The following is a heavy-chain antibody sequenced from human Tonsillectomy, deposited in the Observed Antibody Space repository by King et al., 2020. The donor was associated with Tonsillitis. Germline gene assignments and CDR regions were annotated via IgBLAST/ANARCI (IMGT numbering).Heavy chain of an antibody. CDR1: GFTFSIYA. CDR3: TVGFDY. J-gene: IGHJ4*02. D-gene: IGHD1-26*01. V-gene: IGHV3-23*04. Sequence: VQLVESGGGLLQPGGSLRLSCAASGFTFSIYAMSWVRQAPGKGLEWGSTISGSDGSTYYADSVKGRFTISRDNSKNTLYLQMKSLRAEDTAVYYCTVGFDYWGQGTLVTVSS. CDR2: ISGSDGST.